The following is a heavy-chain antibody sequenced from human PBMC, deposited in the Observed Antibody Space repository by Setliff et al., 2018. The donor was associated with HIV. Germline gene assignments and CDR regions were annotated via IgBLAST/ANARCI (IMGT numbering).Heavy chain of an antibody. CDR2: IYPGDSHT. J-gene: IGHJ6*03. D-gene: IGHD2-2*01. Sequence: GESLKISCRGSGYTFTNYWIAWVRQMPGKGLEWMGFIYPGDSHTTYSPSFQGQVTISVDTSVSTAYLQWRSLKASDTAMYYCARQPGRAAMGRENYYYYYMDVWGKGTTVTVSS. CDR3: ARQPGRAAMGRENYYYYYMDV. V-gene: IGHV5-51*01. CDR1: GYTFTNYW.